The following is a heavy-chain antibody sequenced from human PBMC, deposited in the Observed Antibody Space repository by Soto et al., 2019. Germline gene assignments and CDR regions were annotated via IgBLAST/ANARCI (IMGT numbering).Heavy chain of an antibody. D-gene: IGHD2-2*01. J-gene: IGHJ6*02. Sequence: EVQLLESGGDLIQPGGSLRLSCAASGFPFSSYAMSWVRQAPGKGLEWVSGISGSGGSTYYADSVKGRFSISRDNSKNTLYLQMNSLRADDTAVYYCAKFSTSGVGEYFYAMDVWGQGTTVTVSS. CDR3: AKFSTSGVGEYFYAMDV. CDR1: GFPFSSYA. V-gene: IGHV3-23*01. CDR2: ISGSGGST.